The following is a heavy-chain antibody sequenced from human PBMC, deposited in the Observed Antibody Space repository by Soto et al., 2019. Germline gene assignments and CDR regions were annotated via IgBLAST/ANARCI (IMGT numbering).Heavy chain of an antibody. D-gene: IGHD1-20*01. CDR2: IRPDNGNR. CDR1: GYPFSTSG. J-gene: IGHJ1*01. CDR3: ARDTESNRYNG. Sequence: XSVKVSCEPSGYPFSTSGITWGRQAPGQGLEWVGWIRPDNGNRKSAQRLQGRVTLTTDTSASTAYMELRSLTSDDTAMYYCARDTESNRYNGWGQGTLVTVSS. V-gene: IGHV1-18*01.